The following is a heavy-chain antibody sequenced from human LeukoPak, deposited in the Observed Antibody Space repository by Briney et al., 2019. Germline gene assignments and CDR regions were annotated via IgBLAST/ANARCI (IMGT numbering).Heavy chain of an antibody. V-gene: IGHV3-21*01. CDR2: IIPDSNYK. D-gene: IGHD6-13*01. CDR1: GFTFSTYS. Sequence: GESLRLSCAASGFTFSTYSMNWLRLAPGKGLEWVSSIIPDSNYKYYVDSVKGRFTISRDNAKSSLYLQMNSLRAEDTAVYYCARDRGYLSSSWNHDAFDIWGQGTMVTVSS. CDR3: ARDRGYLSSSWNHDAFDI. J-gene: IGHJ3*02.